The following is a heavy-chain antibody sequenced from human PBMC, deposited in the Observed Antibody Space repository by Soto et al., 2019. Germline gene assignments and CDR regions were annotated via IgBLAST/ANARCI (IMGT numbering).Heavy chain of an antibody. V-gene: IGHV1-69*04. CDR2: IIPILGIA. Sequence: SVKVSCKASGGTFSSYSISWVRQAPGQGLEWMGRIIPILGIANYAQKFQGRVTITADKSTSTAYMELSSLRSEDTAVYYCARDPPSSYDILTGPGDYYYYGMDVWGQGTTVTVSS. D-gene: IGHD3-9*01. CDR1: GGTFSSYS. CDR3: ARDPPSSYDILTGPGDYYYYGMDV. J-gene: IGHJ6*02.